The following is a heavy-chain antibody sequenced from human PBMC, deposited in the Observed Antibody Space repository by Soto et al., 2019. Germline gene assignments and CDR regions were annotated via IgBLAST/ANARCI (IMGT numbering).Heavy chain of an antibody. CDR2: IIPILGIA. J-gene: IGHJ3*02. D-gene: IGHD7-27*01. Sequence: QVQLVQSGAEVKKPGSSVKVSCKASGGTFSSYTISWVRQAPGQGLEWMGRIIPILGIANYAQKFQGRVTITADKSTRTAYKEVRRLRTWGTGGEYLGKNRLLQGTHDAFDIWGQGTMVTVSS. V-gene: IGHV1-69*02. CDR3: GKNRLLQGTHDAFDI. CDR1: GGTFSSYT.